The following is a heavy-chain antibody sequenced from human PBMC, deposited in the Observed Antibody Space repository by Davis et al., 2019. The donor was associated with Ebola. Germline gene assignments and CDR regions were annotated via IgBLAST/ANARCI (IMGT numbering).Heavy chain of an antibody. D-gene: IGHD6-19*01. CDR3: ARDTAWSRNSSGWYPDY. Sequence: SVTVSCMASGYTFTSYVISWVRQAPAQGLEWMGWISVYNGNTNFAQQPQGRVTMPTDTSTSTAYMELRSLRSDDTAVYYCARDTAWSRNSSGWYPDYWGQGTLVTVSS. V-gene: IGHV1-18*04. CDR1: GYTFTSYV. J-gene: IGHJ4*02. CDR2: ISVYNGNT.